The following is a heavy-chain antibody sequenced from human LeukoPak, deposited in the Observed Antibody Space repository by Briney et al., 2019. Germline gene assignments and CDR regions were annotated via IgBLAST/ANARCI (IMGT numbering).Heavy chain of an antibody. J-gene: IGHJ4*02. D-gene: IGHD3-22*01. CDR3: ATVGWDYYDSSGPPADPNDY. V-gene: IGHV3-20*04. CDR1: GFTFDDYG. Sequence: GGSLRLSCAASGFTFDDYGMSWVRQAPGKGLEWVSGINWNGGRTGYAESVKGRFTISRDNAKNSLYLQMNTLRAEDTAVYYCATVGWDYYDSSGPPADPNDYWGQGTLVTVSS. CDR2: INWNGGRT.